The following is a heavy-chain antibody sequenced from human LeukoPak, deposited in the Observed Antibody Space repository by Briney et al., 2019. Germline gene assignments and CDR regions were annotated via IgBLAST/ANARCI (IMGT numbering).Heavy chain of an antibody. CDR2: LYSDGNT. J-gene: IGHJ4*02. Sequence: GGSLRLSCAAPGFTVITNDMTRVRQAPGKGLEWVSVLYSDGNTKYADSVQGRFTISRDNSKNTLYLEMNSLSPDDTAVYYCARGVEPLAANTLAYWGQGTLVTASS. CDR3: ARGVEPLAANTLAY. D-gene: IGHD1-14*01. V-gene: IGHV3-53*01. CDR1: GFTVITND.